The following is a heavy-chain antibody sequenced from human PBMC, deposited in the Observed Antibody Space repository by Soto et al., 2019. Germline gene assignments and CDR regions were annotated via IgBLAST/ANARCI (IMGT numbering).Heavy chain of an antibody. D-gene: IGHD2-2*02. J-gene: IGHJ6*02. CDR3: ARHVSGDIVVVPAAIWSGDYDYYGMDV. CDR1: GGSISSSSYY. V-gene: IGHV4-39*01. CDR2: IYYSGST. Sequence: PSETLSLTCTVSGGSISSSSYYWGWIRQPPGRGLEWIGSIYYSGSTYYNPSLKSRVTISVDTSKNQFSLKLSSVTAADTAVYYSARHVSGDIVVVPAAIWSGDYDYYGMDVSGQVTTV.